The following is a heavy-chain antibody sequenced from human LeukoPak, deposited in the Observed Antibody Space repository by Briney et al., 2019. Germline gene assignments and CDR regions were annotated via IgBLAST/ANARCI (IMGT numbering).Heavy chain of an antibody. CDR1: GFTFSYYA. CDR2: ISSVDDAT. Sequence: AGGSLRLSCAASGFTFSYYAMSWVRQAPGKGLEWVSVISSVDDATYYADSVEGRFTISRDNSRNTVYLQINSLRAEDTAVYYCARVIGIRPVDDILTGPSWFDPWGQGTLVTVSS. V-gene: IGHV3-23*01. J-gene: IGHJ5*02. D-gene: IGHD3-9*01. CDR3: ARVIGIRPVDDILTGPSWFDP.